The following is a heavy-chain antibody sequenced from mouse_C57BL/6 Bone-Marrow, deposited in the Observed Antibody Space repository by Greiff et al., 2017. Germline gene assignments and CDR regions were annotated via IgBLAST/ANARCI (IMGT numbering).Heavy chain of an antibody. D-gene: IGHD5-1*01. Sequence: QVQLQQPGAELVMPGASVKLSCKASGYTFTSYWMHWVKQRPGQGLEWIGEIDPSDSYTNYNQKFKGQSTLTVDKSSSTAYMQLSSLTSEDSAVYYCAREESTYPWFAYWGQGTLVTVSA. CDR2: IDPSDSYT. J-gene: IGHJ3*01. CDR3: AREESTYPWFAY. V-gene: IGHV1-69*01. CDR1: GYTFTSYW.